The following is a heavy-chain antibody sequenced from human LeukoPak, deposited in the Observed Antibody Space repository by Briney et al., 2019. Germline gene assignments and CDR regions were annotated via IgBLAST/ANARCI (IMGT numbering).Heavy chain of an antibody. V-gene: IGHV4-34*01. D-gene: IGHD3-10*01. CDR2: ITPSGST. CDR1: GGSFGSSY. CDR3: ARISSSGSLDY. Sequence: SETLSLTCTVFGGSFGSSYWTWIRQPPGKGLEWIGEITPSGSTSYIPSLKSRLTISMDTSQDQFSLRLTSMNAADTAVYYCARISSSGSLDYWGQGTLVTVSS. J-gene: IGHJ4*02.